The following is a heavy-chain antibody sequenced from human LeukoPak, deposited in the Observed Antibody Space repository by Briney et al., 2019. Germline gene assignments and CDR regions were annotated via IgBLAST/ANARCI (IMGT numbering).Heavy chain of an antibody. CDR3: ARSWAYTVVTPGFDY. CDR1: VFTFSSYS. V-gene: IGHV3-30-3*01. CDR2: ISYDGSNK. J-gene: IGHJ4*02. D-gene: IGHD4-23*01. Sequence: GGSLRLSCAASVFTFSSYSMHWVRQAPGKGLEWVAVISYDGSNKYYADSVKGRFTISRDNSKNTLYLQMNSLRAEDTAVYYCARSWAYTVVTPGFDYWGQGTLVTVSS.